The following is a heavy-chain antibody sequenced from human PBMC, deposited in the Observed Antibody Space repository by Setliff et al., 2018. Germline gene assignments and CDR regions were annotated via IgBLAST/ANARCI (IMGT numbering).Heavy chain of an antibody. CDR2: MNPNSGNT. D-gene: IGHD2-15*01. Sequence: ASVKVFCKASGYTFTSYDINWVRQATGQGLEWMGWMNPNSGNTGYAQKFQGRVTMTRNTSISTAYMELSSLRSEDTAVYYCARAGRAVVNAFDIWGQGTMVTVSS. CDR1: GYTFTSYD. J-gene: IGHJ3*02. V-gene: IGHV1-8*01. CDR3: ARAGRAVVNAFDI.